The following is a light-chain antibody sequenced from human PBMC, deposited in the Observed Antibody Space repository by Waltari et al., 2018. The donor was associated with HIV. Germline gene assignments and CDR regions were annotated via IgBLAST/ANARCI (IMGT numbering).Light chain of an antibody. Sequence: HSALTQPASVSGSPGQSITISCTGTRNDVGGYNYVSWYQQHPGKAPKLIIVEIRNRPSGVSSRFSGSKSGNTASLTISGLQPEDEADYYCCSFADRNYKVFGTGTQVTVL. CDR1: RNDVGGYNY. J-gene: IGLJ1*01. CDR3: CSFADRNYKV. V-gene: IGLV2-14*01. CDR2: EIR.